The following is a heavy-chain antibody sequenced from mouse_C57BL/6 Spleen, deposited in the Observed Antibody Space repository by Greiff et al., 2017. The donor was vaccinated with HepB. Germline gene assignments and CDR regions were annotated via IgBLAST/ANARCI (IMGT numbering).Heavy chain of an antibody. Sequence: VQLQQSGPELVKPGASVKISCKASGYTFTDYYMNWVKQSHGKSLEWIGDINPNNGGTSYNQKFKGKATLTVDKSSSTAYMELRSLTSEDSAVYYCARRERLIYYDYHWFAYWGQGTLVTVSA. CDR1: GYTFTDYY. V-gene: IGHV1-26*01. CDR2: INPNNGGT. D-gene: IGHD2-4*01. J-gene: IGHJ3*01. CDR3: ARRERLIYYDYHWFAY.